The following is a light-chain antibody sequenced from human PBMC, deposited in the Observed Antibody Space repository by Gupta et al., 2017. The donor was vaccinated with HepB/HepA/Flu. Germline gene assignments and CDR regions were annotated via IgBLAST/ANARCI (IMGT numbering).Light chain of an antibody. CDR1: QDISSN. Sequence: EVVMTQSPATLSVSPGERATLSCRASQDISSNLAWSQHIPGQAPRRLIYGASTRATGSTTRFSGSGSGSGTEFTLTISSRQSEDYAVYYCQQYNKWPLYSFGQGTKLEIK. J-gene: IGKJ2*01. V-gene: IGKV3-15*01. CDR3: QQYNKWPLYS. CDR2: GAS.